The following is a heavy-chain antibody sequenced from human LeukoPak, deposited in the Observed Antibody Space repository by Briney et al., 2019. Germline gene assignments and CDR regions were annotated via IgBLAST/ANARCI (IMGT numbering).Heavy chain of an antibody. V-gene: IGHV1-18*01. D-gene: IGHD1-26*01. CDR3: AGTPVKIDYKLLPPRGGGFDI. CDR1: GYTFTSYG. J-gene: IGHJ3*02. CDR2: ISAYNGNT. Sequence: GASVKVSCKASGYTFTSYGISWVRQAPGQGLEWMGWISAYNGNTNYAQKLQGRVTMTTDTSTSTAYMELRSLRSDDTAVYYCAGTPVKIDYKLLPPRGGGFDIWGQGTMVTVSS.